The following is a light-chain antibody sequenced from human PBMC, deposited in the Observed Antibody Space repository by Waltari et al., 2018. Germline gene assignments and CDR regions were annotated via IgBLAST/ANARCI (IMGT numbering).Light chain of an antibody. CDR2: AAS. Sequence: DIVMTQSPATLSVSPGERATLSCRASQSVGSNLAWYQQKPGQALRLLIFAASRRATGIPARFSGSGSGTEFTLTIGSLQSEDFAVYYCQQYNNWPPYTFGQGTKL. CDR3: QQYNNWPPYT. J-gene: IGKJ2*01. V-gene: IGKV3-15*01. CDR1: QSVGSN.